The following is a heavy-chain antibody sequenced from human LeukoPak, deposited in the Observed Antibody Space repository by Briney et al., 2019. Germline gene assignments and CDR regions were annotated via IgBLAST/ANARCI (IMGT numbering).Heavy chain of an antibody. J-gene: IGHJ5*02. CDR2: IYYSGST. Sequence: SETLSLTCTVSGGSISSSSYYWGWIRQPPGKGLEWIGSIYYSGSTYYNPSLKSRVTISVDTSKNQFSLKLSSVTAADTAVYYCARNAPELRYFDLHNWFDPWGQGTLVTVSS. CDR3: ARNAPELRYFDLHNWFDP. D-gene: IGHD3-9*01. CDR1: GGSISSSSYY. V-gene: IGHV4-39*07.